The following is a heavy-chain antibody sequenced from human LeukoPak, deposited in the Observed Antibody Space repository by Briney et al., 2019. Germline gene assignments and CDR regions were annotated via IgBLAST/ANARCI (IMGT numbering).Heavy chain of an antibody. CDR3: ARDVSSTPSWEFDY. CDR1: GYTFADYF. D-gene: IGHD1-26*01. Sequence: GASVKVSCKTSGYTFADYFIHWVRQAPGQGLEYMGRINANSGGTEYQQKFQGRVTMTRDMSISTAYVEVNWLISDDTAIYYCARDVSSTPSWEFDYWGQGTTVTVSP. CDR2: INANSGGT. V-gene: IGHV1-2*06. J-gene: IGHJ4*02.